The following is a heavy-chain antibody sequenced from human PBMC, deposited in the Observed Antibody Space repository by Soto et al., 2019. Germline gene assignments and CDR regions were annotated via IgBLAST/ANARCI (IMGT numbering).Heavy chain of an antibody. CDR2: ISSSGSTI. D-gene: IGHD3-3*01. CDR3: AREFLEWHNWYFDL. CDR1: GFTFSDYY. J-gene: IGHJ2*01. Sequence: QVQLVESGGGLVKPGVSLRLSCAASGFTFSDYYMSCIRQSPGKGLEWVSYISSSGSTIYYADSVKGRFTISRDNAKNALYLQMNSLRAEDTAVYYCAREFLEWHNWYFDLWGRGTLVTVSS. V-gene: IGHV3-11*01.